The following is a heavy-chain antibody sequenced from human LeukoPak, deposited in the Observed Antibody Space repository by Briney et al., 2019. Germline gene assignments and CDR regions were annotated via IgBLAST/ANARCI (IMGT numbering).Heavy chain of an antibody. CDR1: GFTFSTYA. J-gene: IGHJ4*02. CDR2: ISGSGGST. CDR3: AKDESQRGRLVTFDY. D-gene: IGHD3-16*01. V-gene: IGHV3-23*01. Sequence: TGGSLRLSCEASGFTFSTYAMSWVRQAPGKGLEWVSGISGSGGSTYYADSVKGRFTISRDNSKNTLYLQMNSLRAEDTAVYYCAKDESQRGRLVTFDYWGQGTLVTVSS.